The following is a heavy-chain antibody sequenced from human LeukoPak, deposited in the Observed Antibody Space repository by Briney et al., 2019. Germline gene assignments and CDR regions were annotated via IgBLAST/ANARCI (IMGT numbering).Heavy chain of an antibody. V-gene: IGHV4-34*01. CDR1: GGSFRGYY. D-gene: IGHD4-17*01. CDR2: INHSGST. J-gene: IGHJ5*02. Sequence: SETLSLTXAVYGGSFRGYYWSWIRQPPGKGLEWIGEINHSGSTNYNPSLKSRVTISVDTSKNQFSLKLSSVTAADTAVYYCARASDYANWFDPWGQETLVTVSS. CDR3: ARASDYANWFDP.